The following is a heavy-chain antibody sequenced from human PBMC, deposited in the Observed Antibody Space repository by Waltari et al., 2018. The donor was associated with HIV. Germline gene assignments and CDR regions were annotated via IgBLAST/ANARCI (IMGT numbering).Heavy chain of an antibody. V-gene: IGHV4-39*01. Sequence: QLQLQESGPSLVKPSATLSLPCTASPAYITQSDYWGWVRQFPGTGLEWVGTIYSNGVTNYAPSLKTRVALSVDTSKNQFSVRLTAVTAADTSLYFCVALTTVTGTIDNWGQGTLVSISS. D-gene: IGHD6-19*01. J-gene: IGHJ4*02. CDR1: PAYITQSDY. CDR2: IYSNGVT. CDR3: VALTTVTGTIDN.